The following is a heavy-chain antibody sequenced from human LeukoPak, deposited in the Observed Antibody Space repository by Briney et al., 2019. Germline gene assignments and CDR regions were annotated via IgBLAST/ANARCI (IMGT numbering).Heavy chain of an antibody. CDR1: GGSISSGDYY. CDR2: IYYSGST. V-gene: IGHV4-30-4*08. CDR3: ARLPTDYYGSGSPDG. Sequence: NTSETLSLTCTVSGGSISSGDYYWSWIRQPPGKGLEWIGYIYYSGSTYYNPSLKSRVTISVDTSKNQFSLKLSSVTAADMAVYYCARLPTDYYGSGSPDGWGQGTLVTVSS. D-gene: IGHD3-10*01. J-gene: IGHJ4*02.